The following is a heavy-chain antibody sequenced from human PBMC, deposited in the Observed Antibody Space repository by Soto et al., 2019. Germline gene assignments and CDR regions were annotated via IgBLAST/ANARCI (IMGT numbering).Heavy chain of an antibody. CDR1: GYSFSKYW. CDR2: IYPGDSDA. D-gene: IGHD3-10*01. V-gene: IGHV5-51*01. CDR3: ARQGGEYNTMSDY. J-gene: IGHJ4*02. Sequence: GESLKISCQGSGYSFSKYWICWVRQSPGKGLEWMGMIYPGDSDARYSPSFEGQVTFSVDKSINTAYLQWNSLKASDTAMYYCARQGGEYNTMSDYWGQGTLVTVSS.